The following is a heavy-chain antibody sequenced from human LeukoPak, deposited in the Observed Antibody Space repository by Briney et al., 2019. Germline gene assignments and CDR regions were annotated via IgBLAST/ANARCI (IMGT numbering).Heavy chain of an antibody. CDR2: IIPVLGIA. J-gene: IGHJ4*02. V-gene: IGHV1-69*04. D-gene: IGHD1-26*01. CDR3: AREVGASFFDY. Sequence: GASVKVSCKASGGTFSSYAISWVRQAPGQGLEWMGRIIPVLGIANYAQKFQGRVTITTDESTSTAYMELSSLRSEDTAVYYCAREVGASFFDYWGQGTLVTVSS. CDR1: GGTFSSYA.